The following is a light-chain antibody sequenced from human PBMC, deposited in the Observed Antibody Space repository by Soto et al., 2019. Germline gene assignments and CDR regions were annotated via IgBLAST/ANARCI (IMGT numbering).Light chain of an antibody. CDR3: QQYNNWPFT. CDR1: QSVSSN. J-gene: IGKJ3*01. Sequence: EIVMTQCPATLSVSPGERATLSCRASQSVSSNLAWYQQKPGQIPRLLIYGASTRATGIPARFSGSGSGTEFTLTISSLQSEDFAVYYCQQYNNWPFTFGPGTKVDIK. CDR2: GAS. V-gene: IGKV3D-15*01.